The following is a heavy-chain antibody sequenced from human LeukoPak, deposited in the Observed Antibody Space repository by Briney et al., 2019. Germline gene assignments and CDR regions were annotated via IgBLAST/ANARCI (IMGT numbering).Heavy chain of an antibody. CDR3: ASSSWSSEYFHY. CDR2: FYSGGST. Sequence: PGGSLRLSCAASGFTVSDNYMSWVRQAPGKGLEWVSVFYSGGSTRYADSVKGRFTISRDNSKNTLYLQLNSLRDEDTAVYFCASSSWSSEYFHYWGQGTLVTVSS. V-gene: IGHV3-66*01. CDR1: GFTVSDNY. D-gene: IGHD6-13*01. J-gene: IGHJ1*01.